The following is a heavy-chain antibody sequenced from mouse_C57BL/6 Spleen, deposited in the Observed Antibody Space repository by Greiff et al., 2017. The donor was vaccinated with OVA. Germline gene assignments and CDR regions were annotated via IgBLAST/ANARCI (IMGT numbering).Heavy chain of an antibody. CDR3: ARSATVVAMDY. J-gene: IGHJ4*01. D-gene: IGHD1-1*01. Sequence: QVHVKQSGAELVKPGASVKISCKASGYAFSSYWMNWVKQRPGKGLEWIGQIYPGDGDTNYNGKFKGKATLTAAKSSSTAYMQLSSLTSEDSAVYFCARSATVVAMDYWGQGTSVTVSS. CDR1: GYAFSSYW. V-gene: IGHV1-80*01. CDR2: IYPGDGDT.